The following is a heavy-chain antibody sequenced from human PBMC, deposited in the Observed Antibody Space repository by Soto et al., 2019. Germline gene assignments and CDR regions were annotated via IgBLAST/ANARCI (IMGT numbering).Heavy chain of an antibody. CDR3: ARHVGYSSSWSGYYYYGMDV. J-gene: IGHJ6*02. Sequence: GESLKISCKGSGCSFTSYWISWVRQMPGKGLEWMGRIDPSDSYTNYSPSLQGHVTISADKSISTAYLQWSSLKASDTAMYYCARHVGYSSSWSGYYYYGMDVWGQGTTVTVSS. CDR1: GCSFTSYW. CDR2: IDPSDSYT. V-gene: IGHV5-10-1*01. D-gene: IGHD6-13*01.